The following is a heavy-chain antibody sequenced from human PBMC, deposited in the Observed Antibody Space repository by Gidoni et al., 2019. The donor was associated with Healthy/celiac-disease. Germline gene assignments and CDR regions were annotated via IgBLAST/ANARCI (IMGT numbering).Heavy chain of an antibody. J-gene: IGHJ1*01. Sequence: QVQLQESGPGLVKPSETLSLTCTVSGGSISSYYWSWIRQPPGKGLEWIGYIYYSGSTNYNPPLKSRVTISVDTSKNQFSLKLSSVTAADTAVYYCASGYSSGWYAEYFQHWGQGTLVTVSS. CDR3: ASGYSSGWYAEYFQH. D-gene: IGHD6-19*01. V-gene: IGHV4-59*01. CDR2: IYYSGST. CDR1: GGSISSYY.